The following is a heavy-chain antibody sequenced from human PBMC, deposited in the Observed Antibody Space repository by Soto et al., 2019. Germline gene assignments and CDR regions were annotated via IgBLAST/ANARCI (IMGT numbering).Heavy chain of an antibody. V-gene: IGHV4-34*01. CDR2: INHSGST. Sequence: PSETLSVTCAVYGGSFSGYYWSWIRQPPGKGLEWIGEINHSGSTNYNPSLKSRVTISVDTSKNQFSLILSSVTAADTAVYYCARRYSSGWYHFDYWGQGTLVTGSS. CDR3: ARRYSSGWYHFDY. D-gene: IGHD6-19*01. J-gene: IGHJ4*02. CDR1: GGSFSGYY.